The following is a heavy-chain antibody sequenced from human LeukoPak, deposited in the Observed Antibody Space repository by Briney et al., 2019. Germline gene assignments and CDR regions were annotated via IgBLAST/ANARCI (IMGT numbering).Heavy chain of an antibody. CDR3: AREGYGDYGGFDY. CDR1: GYAFTSHY. D-gene: IGHD4-17*01. CDR2: INPSGGST. J-gene: IGHJ4*02. Sequence: EASVKVSCKASGYAFTSHYMHWVRQAPGQGLEWMGIINPSGGSTSYAQKFQGRVTMTRDTSTSTVYMELSSLRSEDTAVYYCAREGYGDYGGFDYWGQGTLVTVSS. V-gene: IGHV1-46*01.